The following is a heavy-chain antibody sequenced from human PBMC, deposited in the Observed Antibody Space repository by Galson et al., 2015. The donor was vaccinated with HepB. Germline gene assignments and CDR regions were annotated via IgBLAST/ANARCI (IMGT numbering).Heavy chain of an antibody. D-gene: IGHD3-22*01. V-gene: IGHV3-21*06. CDR2: IRSSGSSK. CDR1: GFTFSSYS. Sequence: SLRLSCAASGFTFSSYSMNWVRQPPGKGLERISSIRSSGSSKYYADSVKGRFTISRDNAQNSLYLQMDSLRAEDTAVYFCARFMYYYDSSGLNRKSGLDYWGLGTLVAVSS. J-gene: IGHJ4*02. CDR3: ARFMYYYDSSGLNRKSGLDY.